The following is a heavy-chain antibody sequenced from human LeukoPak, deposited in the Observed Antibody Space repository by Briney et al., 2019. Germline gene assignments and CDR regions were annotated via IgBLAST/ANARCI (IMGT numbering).Heavy chain of an antibody. J-gene: IGHJ6*03. CDR3: ARRITMVRGVIIRPPGYYYYMDV. CDR2: INHSGST. Sequence: ASETLSLTRAVYGGSFSGYYWSWIRQPPGKGLEWIGEINHSGSTNYNPSLKSRVTISVDTPKNQFSLKLSSVTAADTAVYYCARRITMVRGVIIRPPGYYYYMDVWGKGTTVTISS. D-gene: IGHD3-10*01. V-gene: IGHV4-34*01. CDR1: GGSFSGYY.